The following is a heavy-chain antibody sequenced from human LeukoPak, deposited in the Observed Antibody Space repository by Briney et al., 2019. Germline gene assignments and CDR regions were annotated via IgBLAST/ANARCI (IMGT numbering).Heavy chain of an antibody. V-gene: IGHV3-23*01. J-gene: IGHJ4*02. CDR1: GFAFGSEA. D-gene: IGHD3-22*01. CDR3: AKDHPPYYYDSSGYPGDY. Sequence: GGSLRLSCAVSGFAFGSEAMSWVRQSPARGLEWVASISPGGGTTYYADSVKGRFTISRDNSKNTLYLQMNSLRAEDTAVYYCAKDHPPYYYDSSGYPGDYWGQGTLVTVSS. CDR2: ISPGGGTT.